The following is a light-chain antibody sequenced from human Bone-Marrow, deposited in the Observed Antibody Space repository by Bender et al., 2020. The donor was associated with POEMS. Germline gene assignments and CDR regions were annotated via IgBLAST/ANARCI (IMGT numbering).Light chain of an antibody. V-gene: IGLV2-23*02. CDR3: CSYAGSTFRM. CDR1: SSDVGTYNL. Sequence: QSALTQPASVSGLPGQSIIISCTGTSSDVGTYNLVSWYQQHPDKAPKLLIYEVHKRPSGVSSRFSGSKSGNTASLTISGLLADDEAAYYCCSYAGSTFRMFGGGTKLTVL. J-gene: IGLJ3*02. CDR2: EVH.